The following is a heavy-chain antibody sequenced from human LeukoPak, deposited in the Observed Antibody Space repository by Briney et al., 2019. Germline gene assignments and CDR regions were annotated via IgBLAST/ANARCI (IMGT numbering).Heavy chain of an antibody. CDR2: INPNSGGT. CDR3: ARGVTSADY. V-gene: IGHV1-2*06. J-gene: IGHJ4*02. Sequence: ASVKVSCKASGYTFTSYDINWVRQAPGQGLEWMGRINPNSGGTNYAQKFQGRVTMTRDTSISTAYMELSRLRSDDTAVYYCARGVTSADYWGQGTLVTVSS. D-gene: IGHD4-23*01. CDR1: GYTFTSYD.